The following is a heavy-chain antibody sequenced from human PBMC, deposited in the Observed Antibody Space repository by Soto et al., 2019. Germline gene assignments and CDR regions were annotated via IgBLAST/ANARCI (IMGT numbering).Heavy chain of an antibody. CDR3: ARIGSYGDSQDWYFEL. V-gene: IGHV1-69*02. D-gene: IGHD4-17*01. Sequence: ASVKVSCKASGGTFSSYTISWVRQAPGQGLEWMGRIIPILGIANYAQKFQGRVTITADKSTSTAYMELSSLRSEDTAVYYCARIGSYGDSQDWYFELWGRGTLVSVSS. CDR1: GGTFSSYT. CDR2: IIPILGIA. J-gene: IGHJ2*01.